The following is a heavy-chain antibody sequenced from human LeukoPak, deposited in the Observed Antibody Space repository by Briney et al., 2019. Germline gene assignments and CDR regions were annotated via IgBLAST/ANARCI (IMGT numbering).Heavy chain of an antibody. Sequence: GGSLRLSCAASGFTFGSYTMNWVRQAPGKGLEWVSSISSSSSYIYHADSMKGRFTISRDNAKNSLYLQLNSLTAEDTAVYYCAREPYSSAWLFDYWGQGTLVTVSS. CDR1: GFTFGSYT. J-gene: IGHJ4*02. V-gene: IGHV3-21*01. CDR2: ISSSSSYI. D-gene: IGHD6-19*01. CDR3: AREPYSSAWLFDY.